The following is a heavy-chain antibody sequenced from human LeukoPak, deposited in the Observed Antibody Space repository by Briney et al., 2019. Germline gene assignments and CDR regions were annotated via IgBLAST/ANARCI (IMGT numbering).Heavy chain of an antibody. CDR1: GYTFTSYG. Sequence: GESLKVSCKASGYTFTSYGISWVRQAPGQGLEWMGWISAYNGNANYAQKLQGRVTMTTDTSTSTAYMELRSLRSDDTAVYYCARDVGGREKNWFDPWGQGTLVTVSS. CDR2: ISAYNGNA. J-gene: IGHJ5*02. CDR3: ARDVGGREKNWFDP. D-gene: IGHD3-16*01. V-gene: IGHV1-18*01.